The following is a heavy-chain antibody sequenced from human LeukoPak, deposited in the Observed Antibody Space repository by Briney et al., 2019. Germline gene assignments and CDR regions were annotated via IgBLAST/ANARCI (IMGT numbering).Heavy chain of an antibody. D-gene: IGHD3-16*01. V-gene: IGHV4-30-2*01. CDR3: ARGGGGGPSFDY. Sequence: PSQTLSLTCAVSGGSISSGGYSWSWIRQPPGKGLEWIGYIYHSGSTYYNPSLKSRVTISVDRSKNQFSLKVSSVTAADTAGYYCARGGGGGPSFDYWGQGTLVTVSS. CDR1: GGSISSGGYS. CDR2: IYHSGST. J-gene: IGHJ4*02.